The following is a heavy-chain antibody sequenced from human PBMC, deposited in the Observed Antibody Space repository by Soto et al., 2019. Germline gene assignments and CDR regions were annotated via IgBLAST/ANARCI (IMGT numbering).Heavy chain of an antibody. J-gene: IGHJ4*02. Sequence: GGSLRLSCAASGFTFSSYWMSWVRQAPGKGLEWVANIKQDGSEKYSVDSVKGRFTISRDNAKNSLYLQMNSLRAEDTAIYYWGRGDNWRDEASDYWGQGTLVTVSS. D-gene: IGHD1-1*01. CDR2: IKQDGSEK. CDR1: GFTFSSYW. CDR3: GRGDNWRDEASDY. V-gene: IGHV3-7*01.